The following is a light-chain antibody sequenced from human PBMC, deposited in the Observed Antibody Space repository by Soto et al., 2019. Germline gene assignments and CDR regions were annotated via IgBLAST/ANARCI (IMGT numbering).Light chain of an antibody. CDR1: SSDVGGYNY. J-gene: IGLJ1*01. V-gene: IGLV2-8*02. CDR2: EVS. CDR3: SSYSGTNYHYV. Sequence: QSVRTQLPSGSSSFGGSGSISCTETSSDVGGYNYVSWYQQHPGKAPKLMIYEVSERPSGVPDRFSGSKSGNTASLTVSGLQADDEADYYCSSYSGTNYHYVFGTGTKVTVL.